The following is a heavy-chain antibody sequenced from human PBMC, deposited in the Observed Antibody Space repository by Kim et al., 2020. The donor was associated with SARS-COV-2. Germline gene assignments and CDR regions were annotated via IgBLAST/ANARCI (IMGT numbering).Heavy chain of an antibody. CDR2: IYYSGST. J-gene: IGHJ5*02. CDR1: GGSISGYY. Sequence: SETLSLTCTVSGGSISGYYWSWIRQPPGKGLEWIGYIYYSGSTNYNPSLKSRVTISVDTTKNQFSLNLSSVTAADTAVYYCARDASGLERRGWFDPWGQGTLVPAPS. D-gene: IGHD1-1*01. V-gene: IGHV4-59*01. CDR3: ARDASGLERRGWFDP.